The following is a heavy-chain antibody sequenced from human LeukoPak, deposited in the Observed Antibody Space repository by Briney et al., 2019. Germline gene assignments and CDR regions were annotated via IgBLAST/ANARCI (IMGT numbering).Heavy chain of an antibody. CDR2: ISYDGSNK. Sequence: GGSLRLSCAASGFTFSSYGMHWVRQAPGKGLEWVAVISYDGSNKYYADSVKGRFTISRDNSKNTLYLQMNSLRAEDTAVYYCAKTIASSGWYDGDYWGQGTLVTVSS. CDR3: AKTIASSGWYDGDY. V-gene: IGHV3-30*18. CDR1: GFTFSSYG. J-gene: IGHJ4*02. D-gene: IGHD6-19*01.